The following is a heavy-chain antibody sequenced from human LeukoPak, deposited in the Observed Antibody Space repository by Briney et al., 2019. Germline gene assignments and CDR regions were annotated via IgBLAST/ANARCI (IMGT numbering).Heavy chain of an antibody. CDR3: ARDGGYSGYDADC. Sequence: GGPLTLPCGVSGVTFSTYSKKWARPPPGRGLEEGSYISDSSAMYYADSVRGRFTISRENDKNSLFLQMNSLRAEDTAVYYCARDGGYSGYDADCWGQGTLVTVSS. CDR2: ISDSSAM. V-gene: IGHV3-48*01. CDR1: GVTFSTYS. J-gene: IGHJ4*02. D-gene: IGHD5-12*01.